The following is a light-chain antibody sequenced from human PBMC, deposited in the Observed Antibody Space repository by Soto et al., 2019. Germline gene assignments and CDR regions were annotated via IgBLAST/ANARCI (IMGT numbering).Light chain of an antibody. CDR1: QSVSINY. CDR3: QQYVNLPLT. Sequence: EFVLTQSPDTLSLSPGERASLSCRASQSVSINYLAWYQQKPGQAPRLLLYGASSRATGIPDRFSGSASGTDFTLTISRLEPEDSAVYYCQQYVNLPLTFGGGTKVEIK. V-gene: IGKV3-20*01. J-gene: IGKJ4*01. CDR2: GAS.